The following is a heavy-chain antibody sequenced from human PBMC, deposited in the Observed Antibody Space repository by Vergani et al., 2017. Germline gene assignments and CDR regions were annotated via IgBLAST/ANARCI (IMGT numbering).Heavy chain of an antibody. D-gene: IGHD2-2*01. V-gene: IGHV4-34*01. CDR2: INHSGST. CDR1: GGSFSGYY. CDR3: ARDRQEFPAFDY. J-gene: IGHJ4*02. Sequence: QVQLQQWGAGLLKPSETLSLTCAVYGGSFSGYYWSWIRQPPGKGLEWIGEINHSGSTNYNPSLKSRVTISVDTSKNQFSLKLSSLTAADTAVYYCARDRQEFPAFDYWGQGTLVTVSS.